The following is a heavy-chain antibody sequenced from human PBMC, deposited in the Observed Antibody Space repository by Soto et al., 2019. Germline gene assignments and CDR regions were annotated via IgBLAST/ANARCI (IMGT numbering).Heavy chain of an antibody. Sequence: QLQLQESGPGLVKPSETLSLTCTVSGGSISSSSYYWGWIRQPPGKGLEWIGSIYYSGSTYYNPSLMSRVTISVVTSKNQFSLKLSYVTAADTAVYYCARHGIGVVVAAKLVDWFDPWGQGTLVTVSS. J-gene: IGHJ5*02. D-gene: IGHD2-15*01. CDR1: GGSISSSSYY. V-gene: IGHV4-39*01. CDR3: ARHGIGVVVAAKLVDWFDP. CDR2: IYYSGST.